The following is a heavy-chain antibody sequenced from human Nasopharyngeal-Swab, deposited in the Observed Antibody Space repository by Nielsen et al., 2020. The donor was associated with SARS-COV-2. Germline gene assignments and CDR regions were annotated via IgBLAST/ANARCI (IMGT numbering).Heavy chain of an antibody. Sequence: ASVKVSCKASGYTFTSYGISWVRQAPGQGLEWMGWISAYNGNTNYAQKLQGRVTMTTDTSTSTAYMELRSLRSDDTAVYYCARGPPYSGSYWDAFDIWGQGTMVTVSS. CDR3: ARGPPYSGSYWDAFDI. D-gene: IGHD1-26*01. V-gene: IGHV1-18*01. CDR1: GYTFTSYG. CDR2: ISAYNGNT. J-gene: IGHJ3*02.